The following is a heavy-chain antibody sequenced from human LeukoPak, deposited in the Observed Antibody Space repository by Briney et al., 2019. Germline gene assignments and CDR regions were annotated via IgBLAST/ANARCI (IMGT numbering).Heavy chain of an antibody. CDR2: IYYSGSS. D-gene: IGHD4-23*01. V-gene: IGHV4-39*01. J-gene: IGHJ4*02. CDR1: GGSISSSSYF. CDR3: ARHEGGNGVVY. Sequence: SETLSLTCSVSGGSISSSSYFWGWIRQPPGKGLDWIGSIYYSGSSYYNPSLKSRVTISVDTSKNQFSLKLSSVTAADTAVYYCARHEGGNGVVYWGQGTLVTVSS.